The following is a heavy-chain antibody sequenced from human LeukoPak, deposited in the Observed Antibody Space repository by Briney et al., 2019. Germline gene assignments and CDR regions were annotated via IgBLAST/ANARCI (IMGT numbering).Heavy chain of an antibody. D-gene: IGHD3-22*01. CDR2: RWYDGSNK. V-gene: IGHV3-33*01. J-gene: IGHJ5*02. Sequence: GGSLRLSCAASGFTFSSYGMHWVRQAPGKGLEWVAVRWYDGSNKYYADSVKGRFTISRDNSKNTLYLQMNSLRAEDTAVYYCARDSGDSSGYMYNWFDPWGQGTLVTVSS. CDR1: GFTFSSYG. CDR3: ARDSGDSSGYMYNWFDP.